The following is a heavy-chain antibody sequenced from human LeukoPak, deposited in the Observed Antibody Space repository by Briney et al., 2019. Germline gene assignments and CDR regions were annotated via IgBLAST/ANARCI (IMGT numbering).Heavy chain of an antibody. J-gene: IGHJ5*02. CDR3: VRGPLRSGYYRPNWFDP. CDR1: GESFSGYY. CDR2: INHSGST. D-gene: IGHD3-3*01. Sequence: SETLSLTCAVYGESFSGYYWSWIRQPPGKGLEWIGEINHSGSTNYNPSLKSRVSISVDTSKNQFSLKLSSVTAADTAVYYCVRGPLRSGYYRPNWFDPWGQGTLVTVSS. V-gene: IGHV4-34*01.